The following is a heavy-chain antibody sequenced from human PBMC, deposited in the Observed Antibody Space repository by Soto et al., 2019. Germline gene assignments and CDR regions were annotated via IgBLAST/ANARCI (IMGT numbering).Heavy chain of an antibody. Sequence: QVHLVQSGAEVKKPGSSVKVSCKASGGTFSSDGISWVRQAPGQGLEWMGGIIPMLGTANYGQKSRGRVTITADESTSTAYMELSSLRSEDTAVFYCARNPGGAQQRLVFDFWGQGTLVTVSS. CDR2: IIPMLGTA. CDR3: ARNPGGAQQRLVFDF. V-gene: IGHV1-69*12. D-gene: IGHD6-19*01. CDR1: GGTFSSDG. J-gene: IGHJ4*02.